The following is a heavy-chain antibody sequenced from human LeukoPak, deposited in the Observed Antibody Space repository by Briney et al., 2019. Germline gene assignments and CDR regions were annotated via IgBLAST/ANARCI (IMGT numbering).Heavy chain of an antibody. J-gene: IGHJ4*02. CDR1: GGSFSGYY. D-gene: IGHD5-18*01. CDR3: ARVSGYSYRSCDY. CDR2: INHSGST. Sequence: SETLSLTCAVYGGSFSGYYWSWTRQPPGKGLEWIGEINHSGSTNYNPSLKSRVTISVDTSKNQFSLKLSSVTAAGTAVYYYARVSGYSYRSCDYWGQGTLVTVSS. V-gene: IGHV4-34*01.